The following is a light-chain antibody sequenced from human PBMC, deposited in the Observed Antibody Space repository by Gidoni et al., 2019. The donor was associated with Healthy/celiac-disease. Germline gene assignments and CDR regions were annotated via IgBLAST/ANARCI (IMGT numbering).Light chain of an antibody. CDR2: DVS. Sequence: SALTQPASVSGSPGQSITISCPGTSSDVGGYNYVSWYQQHPGKAPTLMIYDVSHRPSGVSNRFTGSKSGNTASRTISGLQAEDEADYYCSSYTSSSPVFGGGTKLTVL. J-gene: IGLJ2*01. CDR1: SSDVGGYNY. CDR3: SSYTSSSPV. V-gene: IGLV2-14*01.